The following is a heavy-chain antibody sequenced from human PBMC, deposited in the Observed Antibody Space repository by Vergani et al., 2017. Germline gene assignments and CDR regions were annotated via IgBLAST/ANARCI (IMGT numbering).Heavy chain of an antibody. CDR2: INPSGGST. CDR3: ARDPEYCGGDCSLYFDY. CDR1: GYTFTSYY. V-gene: IGHV1-46*03. D-gene: IGHD2-21*02. J-gene: IGHJ4*02. Sequence: QVQLVQSGAEVKKPGASVKVSCKASGYTFTSYYMHWVRQAPGQGLEWMGIINPSGGSTSYAQKFQGRVTMTRDTSTSTVYMELSSLRSEDTAVYYCARDPEYCGGDCSLYFDYWGQGTLVTVSS.